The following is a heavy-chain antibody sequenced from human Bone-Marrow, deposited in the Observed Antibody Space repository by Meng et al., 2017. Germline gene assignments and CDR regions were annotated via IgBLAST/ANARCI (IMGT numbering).Heavy chain of an antibody. CDR2: VYHRGDT. CDR1: GDSISSDIW. D-gene: IGHD1-7*01. CDR3: GRDQGRELINH. V-gene: IGHV4-4*02. J-gene: IGHJ4*02. Sequence: QVQLQESGPGLVKLSWTLYLTCTVSGDSISSDIWWSWVRQPPGKGLEWIGEVYHRGDTNYNPSLKSRVDISVDKSKNQFYLSLFSVTAADTAVYYCGRDQGRELINHWGQGTLVTVSS.